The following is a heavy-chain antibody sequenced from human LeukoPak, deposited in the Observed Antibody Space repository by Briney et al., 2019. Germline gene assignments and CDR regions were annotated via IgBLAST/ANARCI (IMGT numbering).Heavy chain of an antibody. CDR3: AKDYYDISGSRYDF. CDR2: TSSDLNVK. J-gene: IGHJ4*02. Sequence: GGSLGLSCAASGFTFRNYVIHWVRQAPGKGLEWVAVTSSDLNVKLYADSVKGRFTISRDNSKNTLYMQVNSLRAEDTAVYYCAKDYYDISGSRYDFWGQGTLVTVSS. V-gene: IGHV3-30*18. D-gene: IGHD3-22*01. CDR1: GFTFRNYV.